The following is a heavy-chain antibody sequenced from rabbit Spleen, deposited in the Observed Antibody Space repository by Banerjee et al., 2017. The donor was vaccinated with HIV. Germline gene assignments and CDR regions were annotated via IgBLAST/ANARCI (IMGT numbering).Heavy chain of an antibody. J-gene: IGHJ4*01. CDR1: RFDFSTYS. D-gene: IGHD5-1*01. CDR3: VRDLVTVIGWNFYL. V-gene: IGHV1S45*01. Sequence: ELVESGGGLVQPGGSLKLSCKASRFDFSTYSMSWVRQAPGKGLEWIACINIVTGKDVYATWAKGRFIMSRTSSTTVTLQMTSLTAADTATYICVRDLVTVIGWNFYLWGPGTLVTVS. CDR2: INIVTGKD.